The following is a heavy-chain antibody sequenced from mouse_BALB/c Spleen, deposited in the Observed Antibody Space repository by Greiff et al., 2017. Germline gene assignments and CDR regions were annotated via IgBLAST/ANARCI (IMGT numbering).Heavy chain of an antibody. Sequence: EVQLQESGAELVKPGASVKLSCTASGFTITDTYMHWVKQRPEQGLEWIGRIDPANGNTKYDPKFQGKATITADTSSNTAYLQLSSLTSEDTAVYYCARTTRAMDYWGQGTSVTVSS. CDR1: GFTITDTY. D-gene: IGHD2-12*01. V-gene: IGHV14-3*02. CDR3: ARTTRAMDY. CDR2: IDPANGNT. J-gene: IGHJ4*01.